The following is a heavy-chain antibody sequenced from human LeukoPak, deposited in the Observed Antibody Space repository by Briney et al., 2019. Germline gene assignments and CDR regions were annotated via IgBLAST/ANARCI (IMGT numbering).Heavy chain of an antibody. D-gene: IGHD6-13*01. Sequence: GGSLRLSCAASGFTFSSYDMSWVRQAPGKGLEWVSAISASGGRTYYADSVKGRFTISRDNSENTMYQQMNSLRAEDTAVYYCAKAGGSSWYDAWGQGILVTVSS. CDR2: ISASGGRT. V-gene: IGHV3-23*01. CDR1: GFTFSSYD. J-gene: IGHJ5*02. CDR3: AKAGGSSWYDA.